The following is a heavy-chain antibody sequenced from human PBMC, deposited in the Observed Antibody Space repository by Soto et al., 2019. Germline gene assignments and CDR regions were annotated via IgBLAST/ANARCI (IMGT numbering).Heavy chain of an antibody. CDR2: ISGSDDST. J-gene: IGHJ4*02. Sequence: PGGSLRLSCAASGFTFSSYAMSWVRQAPGKGLEWVSVISGSDDSTYYADSVKGRFTISRDNSKNTLYLQMNSLRAEDTAVYYCAKVSSSWYAGFFDLWGQGTLVTVS. CDR1: GFTFSSYA. V-gene: IGHV3-23*01. CDR3: AKVSSSWYAGFFDL. D-gene: IGHD6-13*01.